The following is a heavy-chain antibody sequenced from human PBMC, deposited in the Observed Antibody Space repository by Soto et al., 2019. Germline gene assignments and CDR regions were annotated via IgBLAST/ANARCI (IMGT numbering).Heavy chain of an antibody. CDR3: ASMYSSGWDYYYYGMDV. Sequence: QVQLVQSGAEVKKPGSSVKVSCKASGGTFSSYAISWVRQAPGQGLEWMGGIIPIFGTANYAQKFQGRVTITADESXSXXYMELSSLRSGDTAVYYCASMYSSGWDYYYYGMDVWGQGTTVTVSS. CDR2: IIPIFGTA. V-gene: IGHV1-69*12. J-gene: IGHJ6*02. D-gene: IGHD6-19*01. CDR1: GGTFSSYA.